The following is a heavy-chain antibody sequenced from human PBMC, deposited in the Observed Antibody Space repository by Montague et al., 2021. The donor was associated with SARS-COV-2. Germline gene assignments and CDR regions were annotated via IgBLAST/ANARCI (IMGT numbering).Heavy chain of an antibody. J-gene: IGHJ4*02. CDR2: SSFDGSNN. CDR3: VRAGSGSYSFDY. CDR1: GFTFTSYS. D-gene: IGHD1-26*01. Sequence: SLRLSCAASGFTFTSYSLHWVRQSPDKGLEWVSVSSFDGSNNYYADFGKGRFTNHRDISKDTLYLQMNSLKADDTAVYNCVRAGSGSYSFDYWGQGTLVTVSS. V-gene: IGHV3-30*04.